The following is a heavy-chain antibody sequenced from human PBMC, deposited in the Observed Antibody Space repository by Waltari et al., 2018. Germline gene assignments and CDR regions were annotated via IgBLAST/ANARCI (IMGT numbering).Heavy chain of an antibody. CDR1: GGSISSYY. J-gene: IGHJ4*02. D-gene: IGHD3-22*01. Sequence: QVQLQESGPGLVKPSETLSLTCTVSGGSISSYYWSWIRQPPGTGLEWIGYIYYSGSTNYNPSLKSRVTISVDTSKNQFSLKLSSVTAADTAVYYCARVTYYYDSSGYLSPGYFDYWGQGTLVTVSS. CDR2: IYYSGST. CDR3: ARVTYYYDSSGYLSPGYFDY. V-gene: IGHV4-59*01.